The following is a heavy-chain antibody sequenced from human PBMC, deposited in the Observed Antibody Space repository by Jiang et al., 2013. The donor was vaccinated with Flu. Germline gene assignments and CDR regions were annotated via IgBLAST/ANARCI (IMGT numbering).Heavy chain of an antibody. CDR3: ARVGEASDTSGYCDY. Sequence: QSGSELKKPGASVKVSCKASGYTFTSYAVNWVRQAPGQGLEWMGWINTNTGNPTFAQGFTGRFVFSLDTSISTAYLQITSLKAEATAVYYCARVGEASDTSGYCDYWGQGTLVTVSS. J-gene: IGHJ4*02. CDR1: GYTFTSYA. V-gene: IGHV7-4-1*02. CDR2: INTNTGNP. D-gene: IGHD3-22*01.